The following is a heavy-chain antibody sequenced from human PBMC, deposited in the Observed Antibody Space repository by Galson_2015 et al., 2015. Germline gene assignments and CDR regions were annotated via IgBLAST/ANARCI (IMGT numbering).Heavy chain of an antibody. CDR2: ISGGGGST. D-gene: IGHD3-3*01. V-gene: IGHV3-23*01. CDR3: AKSRPSYDFWSGFR. Sequence: SLRLSCAASGFTFSSYAMSWVRQAPGKGLEWASAISGGGGSTYYADSVKGRFTISRDNSKNTLYLQMNSLRAEDTAVYYCAKSRPSYDFWSGFRWGQGTLVTVSS. J-gene: IGHJ4*02. CDR1: GFTFSSYA.